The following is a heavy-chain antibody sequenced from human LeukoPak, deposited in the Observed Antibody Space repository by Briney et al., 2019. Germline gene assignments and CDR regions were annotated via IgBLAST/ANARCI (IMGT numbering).Heavy chain of an antibody. D-gene: IGHD3-3*01. J-gene: IGHJ6*03. CDR3: ARGPSYYDFWSGLRGRNYYYYYTDV. V-gene: IGHV3-53*01. Sequence: PRGALRLSCAASVFTVSSNYMSSVRQAPAKGVEWVSVIYSGGSTYYADSVKGRFTISRDNSKNTLYLQMNSLRAEDTAVYYCARGPSYYDFWSGLRGRNYYYYYTDVWGKGTTVTVSS. CDR1: VFTVSSNY. CDR2: IYSGGST.